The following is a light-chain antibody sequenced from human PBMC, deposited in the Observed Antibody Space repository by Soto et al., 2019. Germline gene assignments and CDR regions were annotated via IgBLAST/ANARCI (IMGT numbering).Light chain of an antibody. V-gene: IGKV1-39*01. CDR3: QQSYSTPYT. Sequence: DIQMTQSPSSLSASVGDGVTITCRASQSISSYLNWYQQKPGKAPKLLIYAASSLQSGVPSRFSGSGSGTEFTLTISSLLPEDFATYYCQQSYSTPYTFGQGTKLEIK. J-gene: IGKJ2*01. CDR2: AAS. CDR1: QSISSY.